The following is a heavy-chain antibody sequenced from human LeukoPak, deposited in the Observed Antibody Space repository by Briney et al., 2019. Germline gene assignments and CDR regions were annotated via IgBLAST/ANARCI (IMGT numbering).Heavy chain of an antibody. D-gene: IGHD2-15*01. CDR2: IYLGDSDT. J-gene: IGHJ4*02. Sequence: GESLKISCKGSGYSFTNYWIGWVRQMPGKGLEWMGIIYLGDSDTTYSPSFEGQLTISADKSISTAYLQWSSPKASDTAMYYCARRARMQYCSGGSCYEEIDYWGQGTLVTVSS. CDR1: GYSFTNYW. V-gene: IGHV5-51*01. CDR3: ARRARMQYCSGGSCYEEIDY.